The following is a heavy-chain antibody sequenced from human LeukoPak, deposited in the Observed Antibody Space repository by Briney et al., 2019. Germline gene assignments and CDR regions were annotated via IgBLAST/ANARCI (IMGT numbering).Heavy chain of an antibody. CDR1: GFTFSTYW. Sequence: GGSLRLSCAAFGFTFSTYWMHWVRQAPGKGLVWVSRINSDGGSAVYADSVKGRFTVSRDNAKNTLYLQMNSLRAEDTAVYYCSRVSTTDDHWGQGTLVTVSS. CDR3: SRVSTTDDH. CDR2: INSDGGSA. D-gene: IGHD2/OR15-2a*01. J-gene: IGHJ4*02. V-gene: IGHV3-74*01.